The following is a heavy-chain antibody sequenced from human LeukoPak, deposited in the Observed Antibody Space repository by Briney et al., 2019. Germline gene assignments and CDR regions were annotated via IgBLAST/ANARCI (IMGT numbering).Heavy chain of an antibody. CDR3: ARDLRGSGSYGYFDY. J-gene: IGHJ4*02. Sequence: PGRSLRLSCAASGFPFSSYGMHWVRQAPGKKLEWVALIWYDGSSKYYADSVKGRFTISRDNSKNTLYLQMNSLRAEDTAVYYCARDLRGSGSYGYFDYRGQGTLVTVSS. D-gene: IGHD3-10*02. V-gene: IGHV3-33*01. CDR1: GFPFSSYG. CDR2: IWYDGSSK.